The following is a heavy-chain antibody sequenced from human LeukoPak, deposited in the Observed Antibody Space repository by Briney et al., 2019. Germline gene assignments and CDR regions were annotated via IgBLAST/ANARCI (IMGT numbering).Heavy chain of an antibody. J-gene: IGHJ6*02. CDR1: RGTFRSYS. D-gene: IGHD4-17*01. CDR3: AKASGDYFYYYGMDV. V-gene: IGHV1-69*04. CDR2: IIPTFGIA. Sequence: SVKVSCKASRGTFRSYSLLGVRQAPARGLEWMGRIIPTFGIAQYAQKLQGRVTITANTSTSTAYMAQSSLRSEDTAVYYGAKASGDYFYYYGMDVWGQGTTVTVSS.